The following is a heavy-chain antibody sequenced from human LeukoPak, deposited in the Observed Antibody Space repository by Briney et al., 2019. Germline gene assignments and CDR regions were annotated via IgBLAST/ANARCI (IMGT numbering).Heavy chain of an antibody. CDR1: GYTFTSYD. D-gene: IGHD6-13*01. J-gene: IGHJ5*02. CDR2: MNPNSGNT. CDR3: ARLIDSSSRSRFDP. Sequence: GASVKVSCKASGYTFTSYDINWVRQATGQGLEWMGWMNPNSGNTGYAQKFQGRVTITRNTSISTAYMELSSLRSEDTAVYYCARLIDSSSRSRFDPWGQGTLVTVSS. V-gene: IGHV1-8*03.